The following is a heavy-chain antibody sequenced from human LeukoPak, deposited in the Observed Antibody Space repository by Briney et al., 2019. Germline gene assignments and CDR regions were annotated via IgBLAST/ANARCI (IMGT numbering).Heavy chain of an antibody. Sequence: PSETLSLTCTVSGGSISSSSYYWSWIRQPAGKGLEWIGRIYTSGSPNYNPSLKSRVTISIDTSKNQFSLNLSSVTAADTAVYYCARDSILQYGSGSYYISYFDYWGQGTLVTVSS. J-gene: IGHJ4*02. CDR3: ARDSILQYGSGSYYISYFDY. V-gene: IGHV4-61*02. CDR1: GGSISSSSYY. CDR2: IYTSGSP. D-gene: IGHD3-10*01.